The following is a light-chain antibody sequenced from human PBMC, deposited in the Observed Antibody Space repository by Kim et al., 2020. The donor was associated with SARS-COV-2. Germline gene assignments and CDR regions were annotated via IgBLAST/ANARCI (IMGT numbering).Light chain of an antibody. Sequence: VSLGERATMNFKSSSKNKDYLAWYQQQSGQPPKLLIYGASTRESGVPDRFSGSGSGTDFTLTISSLQAEDVAVYYCQQYYVYPFTFGGGTKVDIK. V-gene: IGKV4-1*01. CDR3: QQYYVYPFT. J-gene: IGKJ4*01. CDR2: GAS. CDR1: SKNKDY.